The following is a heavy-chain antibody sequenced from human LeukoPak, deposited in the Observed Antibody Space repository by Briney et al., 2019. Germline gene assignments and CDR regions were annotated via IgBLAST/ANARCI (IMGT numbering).Heavy chain of an antibody. CDR1: GYTFTSYY. CDR2: INPSGGST. Sequence: ASVKVSCKASGYTFTSYYMHWVRQAPGQGLAWMGLINPSGGSTSYAQKFQGRVTMTRDTSTSTVYMELSSLRSEDTAVYYCAXXXXXXXXXXVSYYYYYGMDVWGQGTTVTVSS. V-gene: IGHV1-46*01. J-gene: IGHJ6*02. CDR3: AXXXXXXXXXXVSYYYYYGMDV.